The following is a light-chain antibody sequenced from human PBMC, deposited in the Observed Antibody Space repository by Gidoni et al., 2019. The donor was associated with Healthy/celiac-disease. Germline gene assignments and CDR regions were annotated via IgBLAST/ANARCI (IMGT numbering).Light chain of an antibody. J-gene: IGLJ2*01. V-gene: IGLV2-23*01. Sequence: QSALTQPASVSWSPGQSITISSTGTSSDVGSYNLVSLYQQHPGKAPKLMIYEGSKRPSVVSNRFSGSKSGNTASLTISGLQAEDEADYYCCSYAGSSTYVVFGGGTKLTVL. CDR1: SSDVGSYNL. CDR2: EGS. CDR3: CSYAGSSTYVV.